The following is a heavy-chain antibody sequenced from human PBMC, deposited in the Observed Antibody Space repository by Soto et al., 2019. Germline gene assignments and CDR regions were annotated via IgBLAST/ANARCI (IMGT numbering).Heavy chain of an antibody. D-gene: IGHD3-9*01. CDR1: GGSISSSSYY. Sequence: SETLSLTCTVSGGSISSSSYYWGWIRQPPGKGLEWIGSIYYSGSTYYNPSLKSRVTISVDTSKNQFSLKLSSVTAADTAVYYCARRNYDILNGYSALLDGMDVWGQGTTVTVSS. CDR2: IYYSGST. CDR3: ARRNYDILNGYSALLDGMDV. J-gene: IGHJ6*02. V-gene: IGHV4-39*01.